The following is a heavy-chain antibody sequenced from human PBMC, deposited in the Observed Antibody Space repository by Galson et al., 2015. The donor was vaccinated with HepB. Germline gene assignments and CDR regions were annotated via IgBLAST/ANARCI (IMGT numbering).Heavy chain of an antibody. CDR3: ALRGDTEDH. CDR1: GFSLSTSGMR. CDR2: IDWDDDK. J-gene: IGHJ4*02. D-gene: IGHD5-18*01. Sequence: PALVKPTQTLTLTCTYSGFSLSTSGMRVSWIRQPPGKALEWLARIDWDDDKFYSTSLKTRLTISKDTSKDQVVLTMTNMDPVDTATYYCALRGDTEDHWGQGTLVTVSS. V-gene: IGHV2-70*04.